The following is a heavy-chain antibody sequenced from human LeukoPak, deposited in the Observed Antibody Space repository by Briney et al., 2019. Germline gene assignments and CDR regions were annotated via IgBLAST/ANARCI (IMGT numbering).Heavy chain of an antibody. CDR3: AKGVKYIVMVTAQHYFDY. D-gene: IGHD2-21*02. J-gene: IGHJ4*02. V-gene: IGHV3-30*02. CDR2: IRYDGTNK. CDR1: EFTFSNYG. Sequence: PGGSLRLSCAASEFTFSNYGMHWVRQAPGKRLEWVAFIRYDGTNKYYADSVKGRFTISRDNSKNTLYLQMNTLRADDTAVYYCAKGVKYIVMVTAQHYFDYWGQGTLVTVSS.